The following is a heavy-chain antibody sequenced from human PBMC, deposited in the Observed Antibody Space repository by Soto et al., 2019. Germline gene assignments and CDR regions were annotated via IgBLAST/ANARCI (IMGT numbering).Heavy chain of an antibody. CDR1: GFSFSSYG. Sequence: GSLRLSCEASGFSFSSYGMHWVRQAPGKGLEWVAFISYDGSNKYYVDSVQGRFNIYRDSSRNALYLQMNSLRPEDTAVYYCAKALGELSPESYDYWGQGTLVTVSS. D-gene: IGHD3-16*02. V-gene: IGHV3-30*18. CDR3: AKALGELSPESYDY. J-gene: IGHJ4*02. CDR2: ISYDGSNK.